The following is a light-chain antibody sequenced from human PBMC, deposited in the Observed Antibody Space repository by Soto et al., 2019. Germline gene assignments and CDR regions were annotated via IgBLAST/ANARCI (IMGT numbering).Light chain of an antibody. CDR1: QSISSW. CDR2: KAS. V-gene: IGKV1-5*03. CDR3: QQYNDNWT. J-gene: IGKJ1*01. Sequence: DIQMTQSPSTLSASVGDRVTITCRASQSISSWLAWYQQKPGQAPKLLIYKASTLQSGVPSRFSGSGSGTGFTLAISRLQPDDSETYYCQQYNDNWTFGQGTKVEIK.